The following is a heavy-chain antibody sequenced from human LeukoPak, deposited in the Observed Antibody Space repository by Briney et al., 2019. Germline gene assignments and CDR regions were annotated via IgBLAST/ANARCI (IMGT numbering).Heavy chain of an antibody. V-gene: IGHV1-8*01. CDR2: MNPNSGNT. CDR1: GYTFTSYD. J-gene: IGHJ3*02. Sequence: ASVKVSCKASGYTFTSYDINWVRQATGQGLEWMGWMNPNSGNTGYAQKFQGRVTMTRNTSISTAYMELSSLRSEDTAVYYCARGDCSSTSCYWSAFDIWGQGTMVTVSS. D-gene: IGHD2-2*01. CDR3: ARGDCSSTSCYWSAFDI.